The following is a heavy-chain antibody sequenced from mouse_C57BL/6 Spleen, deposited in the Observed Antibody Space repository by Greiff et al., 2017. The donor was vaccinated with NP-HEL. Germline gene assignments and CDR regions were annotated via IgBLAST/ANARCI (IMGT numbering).Heavy chain of an antibody. V-gene: IGHV3-1*01. CDR2: ISYSGST. J-gene: IGHJ4*01. Sequence: EVKLMESGPGMVKPSQSLSLTCTVTGYSITSGYDWHWIRHFPGNKLEWMGYISYSGSTNYNPSLKSRISITHDTSKNHFFLKLNSVTTEDTATYYCARSSSRQLRLQGAMDYWGQGTSVTVYS. CDR1: GYSITSGYD. D-gene: IGHD3-2*02. CDR3: ARSSSRQLRLQGAMDY.